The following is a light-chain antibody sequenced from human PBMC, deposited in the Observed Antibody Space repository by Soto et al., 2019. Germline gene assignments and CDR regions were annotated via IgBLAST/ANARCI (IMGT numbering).Light chain of an antibody. Sequence: SALTQPASVSGSPGQSIAISCTGTSSDVGGYDYVSWYQQHPDKAPKLMIYEVTKRPSGVSNRFSGSKSGNTASLTISGLQPEDEADYYCSSHTSGNTRVFGSGTKLTVL. V-gene: IGLV2-14*01. J-gene: IGLJ1*01. CDR2: EVT. CDR3: SSHTSGNTRV. CDR1: SSDVGGYDY.